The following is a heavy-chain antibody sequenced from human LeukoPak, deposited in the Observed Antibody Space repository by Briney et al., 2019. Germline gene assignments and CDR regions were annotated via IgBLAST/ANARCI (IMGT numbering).Heavy chain of an antibody. CDR1: GGSISSSSYY. CDR3: AKGLVAATGIGY. Sequence: PSETLSLTCTVSGGSISSSSYYWGWIRQPPGKGLEWIGSIYYSGSTYYNPSLKSRVTISVDTSKNQFSLKLSSVTAADTAVYYCAKGLVAATGIGYRGQGTLVTVSS. D-gene: IGHD2-2*01. V-gene: IGHV4-39*07. J-gene: IGHJ4*02. CDR2: IYYSGST.